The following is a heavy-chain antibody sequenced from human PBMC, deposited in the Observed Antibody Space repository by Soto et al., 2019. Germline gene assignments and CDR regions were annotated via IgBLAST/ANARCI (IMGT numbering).Heavy chain of an antibody. Sequence: PGGSLRLSCAASGFTFSSYAMSWVRQAPGKGLEWVGFIRSKAYGGTTEYAASVKGRFTISRDDSKSIAYLQMNSLKTEDTAVYYCTRDLKELPHYYYYGMDVWGQGTTVTVSS. D-gene: IGHD1-26*01. CDR1: GFTFSSYA. V-gene: IGHV3-49*04. J-gene: IGHJ6*02. CDR2: IRSKAYGGTT. CDR3: TRDLKELPHYYYYGMDV.